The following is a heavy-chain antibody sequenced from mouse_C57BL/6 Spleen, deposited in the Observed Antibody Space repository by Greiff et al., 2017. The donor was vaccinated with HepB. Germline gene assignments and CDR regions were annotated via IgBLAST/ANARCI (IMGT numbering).Heavy chain of an antibody. J-gene: IGHJ2*01. Sequence: VQLQQSGAELVMPGASVKLSCKASGYTFTSYWMHWVKQRPGQGLEWIGGIDPSDSYTNYNQKFKGKSTLTVDKSSSTAYMQLSSLTSEDSAVYYCARRDYDLFDYWGQGTTLTVSS. CDR1: GYTFTSYW. V-gene: IGHV1-69*01. CDR2: IDPSDSYT. D-gene: IGHD2-4*01. CDR3: ARRDYDLFDY.